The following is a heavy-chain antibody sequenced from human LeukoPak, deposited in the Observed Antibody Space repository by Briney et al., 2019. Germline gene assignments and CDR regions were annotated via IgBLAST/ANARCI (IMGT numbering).Heavy chain of an antibody. V-gene: IGHV4-59*08. D-gene: IGHD5-18*01. CDR3: ARQEYSYGYYMDV. J-gene: IGHJ6*03. Sequence: SETLSLTCTVSGGSISGDYWSWIRQPPGKGLEWIGYIYYSGSPSYNPSLKSRVTMSVDTSKNQFSLNLSSVTAADTAVYYCARQEYSYGYYMDVWGKGTTVTVSS. CDR2: IYYSGSP. CDR1: GGSISGDY.